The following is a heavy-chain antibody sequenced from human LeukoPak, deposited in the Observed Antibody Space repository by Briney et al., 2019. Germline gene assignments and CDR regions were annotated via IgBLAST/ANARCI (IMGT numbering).Heavy chain of an antibody. Sequence: SETLSLTCTVSGGSISTITYYWGCIRQPPGKGLEWVGHMYYRGNTFYNPSLKSRVTISVDTSKNQFSLKLRSVTAADTAVYYCARLYVNYQNYFDYWGQGTLVTVS. J-gene: IGHJ4*02. CDR3: ARLYVNYQNYFDY. V-gene: IGHV4-39*07. CDR1: GGSISTITYY. D-gene: IGHD1-7*01. CDR2: MYYRGNT.